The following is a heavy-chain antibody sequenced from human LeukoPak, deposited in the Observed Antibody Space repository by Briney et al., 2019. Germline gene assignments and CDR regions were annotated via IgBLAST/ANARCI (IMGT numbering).Heavy chain of an antibody. CDR2: VYYSGST. Sequence: SETLSLTCTVSGGGTHSYYWTWIRQPPGKGLEWIAYVYYSGSTNYNPSLKSRVSISVDTSKNQFSLKLSSVTAADTAVYYCAGGRVWLAFDSWGQGTLLTVSS. CDR3: AGGRVWLAFDS. V-gene: IGHV4-59*01. D-gene: IGHD5-18*01. CDR1: GGGTHSYY. J-gene: IGHJ4*02.